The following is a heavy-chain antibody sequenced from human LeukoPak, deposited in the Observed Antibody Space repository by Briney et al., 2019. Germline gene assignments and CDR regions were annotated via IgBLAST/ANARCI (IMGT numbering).Heavy chain of an antibody. Sequence: PSQTLSLTCTVSGGSISSGDYYWSWIRQPPGKGLEWVGYIYYSGSTYYNPSLKSRVTISVDTSKNQFSLKLSSVTAADTAVYYCATGSRPGVYYYGMDVWGQGTTVTVSS. CDR2: IYYSGST. J-gene: IGHJ6*02. CDR1: GGSISSGDYY. V-gene: IGHV4-30-4*01. D-gene: IGHD1-26*01. CDR3: ATGSRPGVYYYGMDV.